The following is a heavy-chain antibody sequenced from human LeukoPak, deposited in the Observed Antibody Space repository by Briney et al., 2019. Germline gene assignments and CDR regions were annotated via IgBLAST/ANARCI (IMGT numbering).Heavy chain of an antibody. CDR3: ARQFPYSGYPDY. CDR1: GSRFTSYW. CDR2: IYPGESDT. D-gene: IGHD5-12*01. V-gene: IGHV5-51*01. Sequence: GAPLKISCKGSGSRFTSYWIGGVRQMPGKGLEGMGIIYPGESDTRYTPSFQGQVTISADKSISTVYLQWSSLKASDTAMYYCARQFPYSGYPDYWGQGTLVTVSS. J-gene: IGHJ4*02.